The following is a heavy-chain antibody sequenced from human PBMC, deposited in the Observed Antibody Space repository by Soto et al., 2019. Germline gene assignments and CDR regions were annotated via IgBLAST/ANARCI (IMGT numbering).Heavy chain of an antibody. CDR1: GGSLSGYY. D-gene: IGHD3-3*01. CDR3: ARDRQYYPFWRPYQHGGPDGMDV. Sequence: SLTCVVYGGSLSGYYWTWIRQAPGKGLEWVGEINHSGGTRYNSSHKSRVTISVDTSKNQVSLTLYSVTAADTAVYYCARDRQYYPFWRPYQHGGPDGMDVWGQGTQVTVSS. CDR2: INHSGGT. V-gene: IGHV4-34*01. J-gene: IGHJ6*02.